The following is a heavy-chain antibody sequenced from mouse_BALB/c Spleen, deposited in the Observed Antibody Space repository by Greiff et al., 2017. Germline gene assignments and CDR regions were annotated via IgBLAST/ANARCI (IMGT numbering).Heavy chain of an antibody. CDR1: GFTFNTYA. CDR2: IRSKSNNYAT. D-gene: IGHD1-1*01. CDR3: VSDYYGREY. Sequence: EVQLVESGGGLVQPKGSLKLSCAASGFTFNTYAMNWVRQAPGKGLEWVARIRSKSNNYATYYADSVKDRFTISRDDSQSMLYLQMNNLKTEDTAMYYCVSDYYGREYWGQGTTLTVSS. V-gene: IGHV10-1*02. J-gene: IGHJ2*01.